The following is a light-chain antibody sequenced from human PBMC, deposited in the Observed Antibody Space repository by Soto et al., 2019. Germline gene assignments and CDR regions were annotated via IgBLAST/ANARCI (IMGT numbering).Light chain of an antibody. CDR2: AAS. V-gene: IGKV1-39*01. J-gene: IGKJ2*01. CDR3: QQSYSTPNT. CDR1: QSISSY. Sequence: IQMTQSPSSLSASVGDRVTITCRASQSISSYLNWYQQKPGRAPKLLIYAASSLQSGVPSRFSGSGSGTDFTLTISSLQPEDFATYYCQQSYSTPNTFGQGTKLEIK.